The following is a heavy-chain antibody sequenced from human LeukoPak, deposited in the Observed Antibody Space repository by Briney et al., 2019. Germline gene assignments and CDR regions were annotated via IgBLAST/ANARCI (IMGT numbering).Heavy chain of an antibody. CDR1: GFTFTSYS. J-gene: IGHJ4*02. Sequence: PGGSLRLSCAASGFTFTSYSMNWVRQAPGKGLEWVSTISGGGGSTYYADSVKGRFTISRDNSKNTLYLQMNSLRAEDTAVYYCAKVMVVGRGFDYWGQGTLVTVSS. CDR2: ISGGGGST. CDR3: AKVMVVGRGFDY. V-gene: IGHV3-23*01. D-gene: IGHD3-22*01.